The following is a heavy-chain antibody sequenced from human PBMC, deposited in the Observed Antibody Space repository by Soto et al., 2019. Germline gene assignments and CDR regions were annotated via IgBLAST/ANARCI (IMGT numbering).Heavy chain of an antibody. CDR3: ARASIGGGSGSYYNVRYYYYGMDV. CDR1: VRSVSSYY. J-gene: IGHJ6*02. D-gene: IGHD3-10*01. V-gene: IGHV4-59*02. Sequence: ETLSLACTVSVRSVSSYYWSWIRQPPGKGLEWIGYIYYSGSTNYNPSLKSRVTISVDTSKNQFSLKLSSVTAADTAVYYCARASIGGGSGSYYNVRYYYYGMDVWGQGTTVTVSS. CDR2: IYYSGST.